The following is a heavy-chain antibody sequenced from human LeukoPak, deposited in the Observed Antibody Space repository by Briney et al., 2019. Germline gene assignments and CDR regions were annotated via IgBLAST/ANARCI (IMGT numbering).Heavy chain of an antibody. Sequence: SETLSLTCIVSGGSISGYYWSWIRQPPGKGLEWIGYIFYSGSTNYNPSLKSRVTISVDTSKNQFSLKLTSVTAADTAVYYCARSSRDGSNYSDCWGHGTLVTVSS. CDR1: GGSISGYY. J-gene: IGHJ4*01. CDR2: IFYSGST. V-gene: IGHV4-59*01. D-gene: IGHD5-24*01. CDR3: ARSSRDGSNYSDC.